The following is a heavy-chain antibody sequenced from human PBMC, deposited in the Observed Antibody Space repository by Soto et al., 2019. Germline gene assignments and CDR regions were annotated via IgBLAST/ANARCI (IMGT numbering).Heavy chain of an antibody. V-gene: IGHV3-21*01. D-gene: IGHD2-15*01. Sequence: EVHLVESGGGLVKPGGSLRLSCAVSGFTFSSCTMNWFRQAPGKGLEWVSSISPSTSHLYYPDSVKGRFTISRDNAKNALFLQMNSLRAEHTALYYCSVCSGSACHPNYGMDVWGQGTKVTVSS. J-gene: IGHJ6*02. CDR2: ISPSTSHL. CDR3: SVCSGSACHPNYGMDV. CDR1: GFTFSSCT.